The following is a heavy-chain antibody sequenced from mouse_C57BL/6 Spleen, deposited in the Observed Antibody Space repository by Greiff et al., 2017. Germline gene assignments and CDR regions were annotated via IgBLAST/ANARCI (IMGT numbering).Heavy chain of an antibody. CDR2: ISSGSSTI. D-gene: IGHD4-1*01. Sequence: EVKLVESGGGLVKPGGSLKLSCAASGFTFSDYGMHWVRQAPEKGLEWVAYISSGSSTIYYADTVKGRFTIARDNAKNTLFLQMTSLRSADTAMYYCARGLGLHWYFDVWGTGTTVTVSS. J-gene: IGHJ1*03. V-gene: IGHV5-17*01. CDR3: ARGLGLHWYFDV. CDR1: GFTFSDYG.